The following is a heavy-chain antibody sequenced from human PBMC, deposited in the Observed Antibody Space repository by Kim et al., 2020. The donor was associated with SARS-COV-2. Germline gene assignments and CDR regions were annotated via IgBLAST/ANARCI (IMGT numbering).Heavy chain of an antibody. D-gene: IGHD4-17*01. CDR1: GFTFSSYG. Sequence: GGSLRLSCAASGFTFSSYGMHWVRQAPGKGLEWVAVIWYDGSNKYYADSVKGRFTISRDNSKNTLYLQMNSLRAEDTAVYYCAKEGDYGDYGWGDYYGMDVWGQGTTVTVSS. V-gene: IGHV3-33*06. CDR2: IWYDGSNK. CDR3: AKEGDYGDYGWGDYYGMDV. J-gene: IGHJ6*02.